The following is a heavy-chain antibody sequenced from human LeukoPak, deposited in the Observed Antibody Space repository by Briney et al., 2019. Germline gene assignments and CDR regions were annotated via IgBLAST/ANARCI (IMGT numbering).Heavy chain of an antibody. CDR3: ARAPSEIGGYYPEYFRH. D-gene: IGHD3-22*01. CDR1: GFTFSSFW. J-gene: IGHJ1*01. V-gene: IGHV3-74*01. CDR2: IKSDGST. Sequence: GGSLRLSCAASGFTFSSFWMHWVRQAPGKGLLWVSCIKSDGSTNYADSVKGRFTISRDNAKNTVSLQMNSLRVEDTGVYYCARAPSEIGGYYPEYFRHWGQGTLVTVSS.